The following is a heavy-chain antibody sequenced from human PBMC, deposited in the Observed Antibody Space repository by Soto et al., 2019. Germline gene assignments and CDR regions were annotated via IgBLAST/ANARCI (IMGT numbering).Heavy chain of an antibody. D-gene: IGHD3-10*01. CDR1: GGSFSDYY. J-gene: IGHJ6*03. CDR3: ARGGEQHLGDFYYYYMDV. V-gene: IGHV4-34*01. CDR2: INHSGST. Sequence: SETLSLTCAVYGGSFSDYYWSWIRQPPGKGLEWIGEINHSGSTNCNPSLKSRVTISVDTSKKQVSLKVSSVTAADTAVYYCARGGEQHLGDFYYYYMDVWGKGTTVTVS.